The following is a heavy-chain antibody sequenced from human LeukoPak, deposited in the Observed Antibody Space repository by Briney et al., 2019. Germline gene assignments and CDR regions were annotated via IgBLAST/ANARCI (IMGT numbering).Heavy chain of an antibody. Sequence: GGSLRLSCAASGFTFRTYDMHWVRQVPGKGLEWVSAIGTAGETYYRGSVKGRFTISRDSSKNTLYLQMNSLRAEDTATYYCAKDYCRGGNCPLPFFDSWGQGTLVTVSS. J-gene: IGHJ4*02. CDR2: IGTAGET. V-gene: IGHV3-13*01. CDR3: AKDYCRGGNCPLPFFDS. D-gene: IGHD2-15*01. CDR1: GFTFRTYD.